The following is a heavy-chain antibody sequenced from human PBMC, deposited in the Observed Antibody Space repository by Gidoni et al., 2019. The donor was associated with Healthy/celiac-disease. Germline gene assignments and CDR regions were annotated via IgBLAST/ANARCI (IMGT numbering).Heavy chain of an antibody. Sequence: QVQLVQSGAEVKKPGSSVKVSCKASGGTFSSYAISWVRQAPGQGLEWMGGIIPIFGTANYAQKFQGRVTITADESTSTAYMELSSLRSEDTAVYYCARRDRPYCGGDCYPYYYYYYGMDVWGQGTTVTVSS. CDR2: IIPIFGTA. J-gene: IGHJ6*02. CDR3: ARRDRPYCGGDCYPYYYYYYGMDV. V-gene: IGHV1-69*01. D-gene: IGHD2-21*02. CDR1: GGTFSSYA.